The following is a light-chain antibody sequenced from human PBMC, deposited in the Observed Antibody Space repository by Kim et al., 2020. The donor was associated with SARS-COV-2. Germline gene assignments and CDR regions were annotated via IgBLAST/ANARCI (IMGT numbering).Light chain of an antibody. V-gene: IGLV3-1*01. J-gene: IGLJ1*01. Sequence: PRQTASNTGSGYKLGGIYVTWEQQKPGQSPGVVIYQDNQRPSGIPERLAGSNAGNTATLTIGGTQGMDEADYSCQAWDSSTHNYVFGAGTKVTVL. CDR2: QDN. CDR1: KLGGIY. CDR3: QAWDSSTHNYV.